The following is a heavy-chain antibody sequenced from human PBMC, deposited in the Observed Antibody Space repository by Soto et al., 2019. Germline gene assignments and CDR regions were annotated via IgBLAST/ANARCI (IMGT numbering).Heavy chain of an antibody. CDR3: ATAEGRGLNY. Sequence: LRLSCAVSGISISNSWMQWIRQIPGRRLVCDSHINNIGYIINNADSVRGGFTIYRDNAGNTLYLQMKSLGVEDTATYYCATAEGRGLNYWGQGTSVTVSS. V-gene: IGHV3-74*01. CDR1: GISISNSW. J-gene: IGHJ4*02. CDR2: INNIGYII.